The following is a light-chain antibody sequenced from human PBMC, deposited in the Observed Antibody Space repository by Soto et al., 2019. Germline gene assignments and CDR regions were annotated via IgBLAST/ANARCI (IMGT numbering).Light chain of an antibody. J-gene: IGLJ2*01. CDR3: GTWDSSLSAGV. V-gene: IGLV1-51*01. CDR2: DNN. Sequence: QSVLTQPPSVSAAPGQKVTISGSGSSSNIGNNYVSWYQQLPGTAPKLLIYDNNKRPSGIPDRFSGSKSGTSATLGITGLQTGDEADYYCGTWDSSLSAGVFGGGTKLTFL. CDR1: SSNIGNNY.